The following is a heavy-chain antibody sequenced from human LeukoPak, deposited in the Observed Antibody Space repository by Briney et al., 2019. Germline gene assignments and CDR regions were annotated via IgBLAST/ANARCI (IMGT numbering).Heavy chain of an antibody. Sequence: PSGTLSLTCTVSNGSISSHFWTWIRQPPGKGLEWIGYITYSGRTNYNPSLKSRITLSEDTSKNQFSLKVTSVTAADTAVYYCARAGLTGKVDYWGQGTLVIVSS. CDR3: ARAGLTGKVDY. V-gene: IGHV4-59*11. D-gene: IGHD1-20*01. CDR2: ITYSGRT. J-gene: IGHJ4*02. CDR1: NGSISSHF.